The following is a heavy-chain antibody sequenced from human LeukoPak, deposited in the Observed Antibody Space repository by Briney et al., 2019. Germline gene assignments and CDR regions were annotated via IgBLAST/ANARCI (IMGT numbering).Heavy chain of an antibody. J-gene: IGHJ3*02. CDR3: ARRTSRPTFTFGVYNSDGFDI. CDR1: GYIFNSDW. Sequence: GESLKISCKGSGYIFNSDWIGWVRQMPGRGLEWMGDINPADSNTRYSPSFQGHVTISADKSISTAYLQWSSLKASDTAMYYCARRTSRPTFTFGVYNSDGFDIWGQGTVVTVSS. V-gene: IGHV5-51*01. CDR2: INPADSNT. D-gene: IGHD4-17*01.